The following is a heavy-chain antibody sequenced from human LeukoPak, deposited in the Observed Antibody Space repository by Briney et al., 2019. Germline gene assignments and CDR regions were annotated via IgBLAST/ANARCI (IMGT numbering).Heavy chain of an antibody. V-gene: IGHV4-59*02. Sequence: SEPRSLTCTIPGGSARDYHWSWIRQSPGKGLEWIGYIYHTGSTSYSPSLKSRVTISADTSQNQFSLKLSSVTAADTAVYYCASRKLGNDYWGQGTLVTVSS. CDR2: IYHTGST. D-gene: IGHD7-27*01. CDR1: GGSARDYH. J-gene: IGHJ4*02. CDR3: ASRKLGNDY.